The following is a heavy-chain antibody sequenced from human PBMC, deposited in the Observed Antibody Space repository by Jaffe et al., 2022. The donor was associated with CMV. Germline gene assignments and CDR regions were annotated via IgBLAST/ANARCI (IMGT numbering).Heavy chain of an antibody. CDR3: ARDRRGSSWYGNYYYYYGMDV. V-gene: IGHV4-34*01. CDR1: GGSFSGYY. Sequence: QVQLQQWGAGLLKPSETLSLTCAVYGGSFSGYYWSWIRQPPGKGLEWIGEINHSGSTNYNPSLKSRVTISVDTSKNQFSLKLSSVTAADTAVYYCARDRRGSSWYGNYYYYYGMDVWGQGTTVTVSS. CDR2: INHSGST. D-gene: IGHD6-13*01. J-gene: IGHJ6*02.